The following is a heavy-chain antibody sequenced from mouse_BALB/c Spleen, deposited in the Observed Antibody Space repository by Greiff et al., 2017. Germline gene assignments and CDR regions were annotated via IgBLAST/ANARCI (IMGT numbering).Heavy chain of an antibody. V-gene: IGHV5-6-5*01. J-gene: IGHJ4*01. CDR1: GFTFSSYA. D-gene: IGHD1-2*01. CDR3: AREGYYGYDYAMDY. CDR2: ISSGGST. Sequence: EVNVVESGGGLVKPGGSLKLSCAASGFTFSSYAMSWVRQTPEKRLEWVASISSGGSTYYPDSVKGRFTISRDNARNILYLQMSSLRSEDTAMYYCAREGYYGYDYAMDYWGQGTSVTVSS.